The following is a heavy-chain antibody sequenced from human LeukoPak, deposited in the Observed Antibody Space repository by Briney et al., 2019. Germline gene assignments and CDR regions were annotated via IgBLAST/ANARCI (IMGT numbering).Heavy chain of an antibody. D-gene: IGHD3-22*01. CDR1: GGTFSSYA. CDR2: IIPIFGTA. Sequence: SVKVSCKASGGTFSSYAISWVREAPGHVLEWMGGIIPIFGTANYAQKFQGRVTITADESTSTAYMELSSLRSEDTAVYYCARDPLRIYDSSGYYTDYWGQGTLVTVSS. V-gene: IGHV1-69*13. J-gene: IGHJ4*02. CDR3: ARDPLRIYDSSGYYTDY.